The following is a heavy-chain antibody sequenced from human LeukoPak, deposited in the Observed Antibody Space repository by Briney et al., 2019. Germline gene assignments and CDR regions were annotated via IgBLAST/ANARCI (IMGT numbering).Heavy chain of an antibody. V-gene: IGHV1-18*01. D-gene: IGHD6-19*01. Sequence: ASVKVSCKASGYIFSNYGITWVRQAPGHGLERMGWISGHSGNTNYAQKFQDRATMTTDTSTSTAYMELRSLRSDDTAVYYCARDVRGSGWFLGYWFDPWGQGTLVTVSS. J-gene: IGHJ5*02. CDR1: GYIFSNYG. CDR2: ISGHSGNT. CDR3: ARDVRGSGWFLGYWFDP.